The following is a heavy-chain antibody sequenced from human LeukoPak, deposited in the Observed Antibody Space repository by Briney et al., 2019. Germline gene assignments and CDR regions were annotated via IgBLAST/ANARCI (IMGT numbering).Heavy chain of an antibody. D-gene: IGHD6-6*01. CDR3: ALTSSIAARRRDAFDI. J-gene: IGHJ3*02. Sequence: SETLSLTCTVSGGSISSYYWSWIRQPPGKGLEWIGSIYYSGSTYYNPSLKSRVTISVDTSKNQFSLKLSSVTAADTAVYYCALTSSIAARRRDAFDIWSQGTMVTVSS. CDR2: IYYSGST. V-gene: IGHV4-59*05. CDR1: GGSISSYY.